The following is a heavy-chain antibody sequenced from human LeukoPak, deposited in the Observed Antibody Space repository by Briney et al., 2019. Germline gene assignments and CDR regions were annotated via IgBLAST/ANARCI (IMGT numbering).Heavy chain of an antibody. CDR3: ARIRSVVVGT. J-gene: IGHJ5*02. D-gene: IGHD2-21*01. CDR1: GFTFSGYA. V-gene: IGHV3-7*01. CDR2: IKQDGSEK. Sequence: GGSLRLSCAASGFTFSGYAMSWVRQAPGKGLEWVANIKQDGSEKYYVDSVKGRFTISRDNAKNSLYLQMNSLRAEDTAVYYCARIRSVVVGTWGQGTLVTVSS.